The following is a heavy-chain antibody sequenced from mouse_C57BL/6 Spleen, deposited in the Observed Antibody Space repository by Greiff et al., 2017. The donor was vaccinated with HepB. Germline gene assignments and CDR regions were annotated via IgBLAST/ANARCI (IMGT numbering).Heavy chain of an antibody. CDR2: IYPRDGST. CDR3: ARRSFTTVVEDAMDY. Sequence: VKLQESDAELVKPGASVKISCKVSGYTFTDHTIHWMKQRPEQGLEWIGYIYPRDGSTKYNEKFKGKATLTADKSSSTAYMQLNSLTSEDSAVYFCARRSFTTVVEDAMDYWGQGTSVTVSS. D-gene: IGHD1-1*01. V-gene: IGHV1-78*01. J-gene: IGHJ4*01. CDR1: GYTFTDHT.